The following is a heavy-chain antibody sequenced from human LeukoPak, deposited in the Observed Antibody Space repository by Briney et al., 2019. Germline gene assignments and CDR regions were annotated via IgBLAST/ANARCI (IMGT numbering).Heavy chain of an antibody. Sequence: GGSLRLSCAASGFTVSNSYMNWVRQAPGKGLEWVSLIYSGGGTYYADSVKGRFTISRDNSKNTPYLQMNSLRAEDTAVYYCARNYYDSSAYYYFDYWGQGTLATVSS. J-gene: IGHJ4*02. CDR3: ARNYYDSSAYYYFDY. CDR1: GFTVSNSY. D-gene: IGHD3-22*01. CDR2: IYSGGGT. V-gene: IGHV3-66*01.